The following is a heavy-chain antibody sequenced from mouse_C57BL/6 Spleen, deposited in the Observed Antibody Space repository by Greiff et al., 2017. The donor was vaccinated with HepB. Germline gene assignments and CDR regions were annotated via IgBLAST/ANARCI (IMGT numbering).Heavy chain of an antibody. D-gene: IGHD2-10*01. J-gene: IGHJ3*01. CDR2: IDPSDSYT. CDR3: AREGPTPFAY. V-gene: IGHV1-59*01. Sequence: QVQLQQPGAELVRPGTSVKLSCKASGYTFTSYWMHWVKQRPGQGLEWIGVIDPSDSYTNYNQKFKGKATLTVDTSSSTAYMQLSSLTSEDSAVYYCAREGPTPFAYWGQGTLVTVSA. CDR1: GYTFTSYW.